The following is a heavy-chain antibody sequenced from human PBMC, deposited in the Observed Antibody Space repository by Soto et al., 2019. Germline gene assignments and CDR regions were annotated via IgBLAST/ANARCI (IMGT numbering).Heavy chain of an antibody. CDR2: ISYDGSNK. CDR1: GFTFSSYG. Sequence: PGGSLRLSCAASGFTFSSYGMHWVRQAPGKGLEWVAVISYDGSNKYYADSVKGRFTISRDNSKNTLYLQMNSLRAEDTAVYYCAKDGPRLYYYDSSGYYDYWGQGTLVTVSS. CDR3: AKDGPRLYYYDSSGYYDY. D-gene: IGHD3-22*01. V-gene: IGHV3-30*18. J-gene: IGHJ4*02.